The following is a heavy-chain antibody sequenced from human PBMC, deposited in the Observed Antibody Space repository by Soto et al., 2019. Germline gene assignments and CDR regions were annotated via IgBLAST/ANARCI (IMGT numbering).Heavy chain of an antibody. V-gene: IGHV4-30-4*01. D-gene: IGHD2-15*01. CDR3: ARGGPTPFIPNTCSGGSCYTTKYNWCER. CDR2: IYYRGST. J-gene: IGHJ5*02. CDR1: GGSISSGDYY. Sequence: SETRSLTCTVSGGSISSGDYYWSWIHHPPGKGLEWIGYIYYRGSTYYNPSLKSRVTISVDTSKNQFSLKLSSVTAADTAVYYCARGGPTPFIPNTCSGGSCYTTKYNWCERWGKGNMVSVSS.